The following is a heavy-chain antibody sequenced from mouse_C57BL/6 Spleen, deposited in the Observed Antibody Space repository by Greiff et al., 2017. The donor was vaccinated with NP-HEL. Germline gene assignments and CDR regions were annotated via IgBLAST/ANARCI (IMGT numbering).Heavy chain of an antibody. CDR1: GYTFTSYW. V-gene: IGHV1-69*01. Sequence: QVQLQQPGAELVMPGASVKLSCKASGYTFTSYWMHWVKQRPGQGLEWIGEIDPSDSYTNYNQKFKGKSTLTVDKSSSTAYMQLSSLTSEDSAFYYCARPYYYGSSHWYFGVWGTGTTVTVAS. D-gene: IGHD1-1*01. CDR2: IDPSDSYT. CDR3: ARPYYYGSSHWYFGV. J-gene: IGHJ1*03.